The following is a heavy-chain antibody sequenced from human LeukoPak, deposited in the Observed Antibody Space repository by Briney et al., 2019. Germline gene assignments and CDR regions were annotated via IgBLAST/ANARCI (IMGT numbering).Heavy chain of an antibody. D-gene: IGHD5-18*01. CDR3: ARVDTVMAYYFDL. Sequence: GGSLRLSCAASGFTFTDYTMNWVRQAPGKGLEWVSSISSSSSYINYADSVKGRFTISRDNARNTLYLQMNSLRAEDTAVYYCARVDTVMAYYFDLWGQGTLVTVSS. CDR1: GFTFTDYT. CDR2: ISSSSSYI. J-gene: IGHJ4*02. V-gene: IGHV3-21*04.